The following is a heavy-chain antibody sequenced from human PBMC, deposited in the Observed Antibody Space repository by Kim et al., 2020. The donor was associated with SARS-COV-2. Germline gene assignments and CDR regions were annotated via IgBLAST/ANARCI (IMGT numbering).Heavy chain of an antibody. CDR2: IYHSGRT. V-gene: IGHV4-39*01. Sequence: SETLSLTCSVSGGSISDNTYYWGWIRQSPGKGLEWVGHIYHSGRTYYSPSLRSRLTMSVDTSKNEFSLRLSSVTAADTAFYFCARYYHGSNWFDPWGQGT. J-gene: IGHJ5*02. CDR3: ARYYHGSNWFDP. CDR1: GGSISDNTYY. D-gene: IGHD3-10*01.